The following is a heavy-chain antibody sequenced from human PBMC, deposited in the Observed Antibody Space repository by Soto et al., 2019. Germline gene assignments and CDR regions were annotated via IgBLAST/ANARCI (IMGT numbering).Heavy chain of an antibody. V-gene: IGHV3-23*01. D-gene: IGHD1-7*01. CDR2: SSATGAGT. Sequence: EVQLLESGGGLVQPGGSLRLSCAASGFTFSSYGMTWVRQAPGKGLEWVSFSSATGAGTYYADSVKGRFTISRDNSKNTLYLQMTSLRADDTAVYYCAKDRWAGGNYGFYSDFGGQGALVIVSS. CDR3: AKDRWAGGNYGFYSDF. CDR1: GFTFSSYG. J-gene: IGHJ4*02.